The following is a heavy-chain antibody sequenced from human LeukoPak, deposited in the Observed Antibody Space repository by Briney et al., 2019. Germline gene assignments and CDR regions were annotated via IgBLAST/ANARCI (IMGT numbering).Heavy chain of an antibody. Sequence: ASVKVSCKASGYTFTGYYMHWVRQAPGQGLEWMGWINPNSGGTNYAQNFQGRVTMTRDTSISTAYMELSRLRSDDTAVYYCARDPGGYSSEPTGNYWGQGTLVTVSS. CDR2: INPNSGGT. CDR1: GYTFTGYY. V-gene: IGHV1-2*02. D-gene: IGHD5-18*01. J-gene: IGHJ4*02. CDR3: ARDPGGYSSEPTGNY.